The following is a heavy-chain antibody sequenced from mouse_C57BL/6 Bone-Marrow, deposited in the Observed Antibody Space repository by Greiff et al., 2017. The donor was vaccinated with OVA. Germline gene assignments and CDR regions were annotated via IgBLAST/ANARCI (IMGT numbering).Heavy chain of an antibody. CDR1: GYTFTSYW. D-gene: IGHD3-2*02. J-gene: IGHJ3*01. CDR2: IDPSDSYT. V-gene: IGHV1-69*01. Sequence: VQLQQPGAELVMPGASVKLSCKASGYTFTSYWMHWVKQRPGQGLEWIGEIDPSDSYTNYNQKFKGKSTLTLDKSSSTAYMQLSSLTSEDSAVYYCARSRGGSGYGAWFAYWGQGTLVTVSA. CDR3: ARSRGGSGYGAWFAY.